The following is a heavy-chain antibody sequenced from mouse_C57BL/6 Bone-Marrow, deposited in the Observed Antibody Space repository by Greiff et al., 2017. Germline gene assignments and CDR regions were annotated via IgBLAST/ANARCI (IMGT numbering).Heavy chain of an antibody. CDR2: IDPSASYT. Sequence: QVQLQQPGAELVRPGTSVKLSCKASGYTFTSYWMHWVKQRPGQGLEWIGVIDPSASYTNYNQKFKGKATLTVDTSSSTAYMQLSSLTSEDSAVYYCARITYWGQGTTLTVSS. V-gene: IGHV1-59*01. D-gene: IGHD1-3*01. CDR3: ARITY. J-gene: IGHJ2*01. CDR1: GYTFTSYW.